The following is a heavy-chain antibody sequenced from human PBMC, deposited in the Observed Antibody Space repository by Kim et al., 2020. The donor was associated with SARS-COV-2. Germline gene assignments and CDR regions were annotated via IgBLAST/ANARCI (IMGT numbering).Heavy chain of an antibody. CDR1: GFTFSSYS. Sequence: GGSLRLSCAASGFTFSSYSMNWVRQAPGKGLEWVSYISSSSSTIYYADSVKGRFTISRDNAKNSLYLQMNSLRDEDTAVYYCALSYCGGDCMMIHGIDVWGQGTTVTVSS. D-gene: IGHD2-21*02. CDR3: ALSYCGGDCMMIHGIDV. J-gene: IGHJ6*02. V-gene: IGHV3-48*02. CDR2: ISSSSSTI.